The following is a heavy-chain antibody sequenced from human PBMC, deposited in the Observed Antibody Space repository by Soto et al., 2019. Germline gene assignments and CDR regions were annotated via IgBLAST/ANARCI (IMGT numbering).Heavy chain of an antibody. CDR1: GYTFTSYD. J-gene: IGHJ6*02. Sequence: ASVKVSCKASGYTFTSYDISWVRQATGQGLEWMGWMNPNSGNTGYAQKFQGRATMTRNTSISTAYMELSSLRSEDTAVYYCARHLEVPFHGRTTFYYGLDVWGQGTTVTVSS. V-gene: IGHV1-8*01. CDR3: ARHLEVPFHGRTTFYYGLDV. CDR2: MNPNSGNT.